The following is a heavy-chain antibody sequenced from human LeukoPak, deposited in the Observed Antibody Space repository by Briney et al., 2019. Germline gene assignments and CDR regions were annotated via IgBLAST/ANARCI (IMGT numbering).Heavy chain of an antibody. V-gene: IGHV4-59*08. D-gene: IGHD6-19*01. CDR3: VRRDNTGWNYFDY. Sequence: SETLSLTCTVSGGSINSHYWSWIRQPPGKGLEGIGDIYYSGTTNYNPSLKSRATISLDTSKNHLSLKLSSVLAADTAIYYCVRRDNTGWNYFDYWGQGILVTVSS. CDR1: GGSINSHY. CDR2: IYYSGTT. J-gene: IGHJ4*02.